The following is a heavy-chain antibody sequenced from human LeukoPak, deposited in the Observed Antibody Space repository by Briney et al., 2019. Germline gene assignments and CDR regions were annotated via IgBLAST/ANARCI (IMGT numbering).Heavy chain of an antibody. CDR2: ISAYNGNT. Sequence: ASVKVSCKASGYTFTSYGISWVRQAPGQGLEWMGWISAYNGNTNYAQKLQGRVTMTTDTSTSTAYMELRSLRSDDTAVYYCARARGYTYYYDSSGWNYWGQGTLVTVSS. J-gene: IGHJ4*02. D-gene: IGHD3-22*01. V-gene: IGHV1-18*01. CDR3: ARARGYTYYYDSSGWNY. CDR1: GYTFTSYG.